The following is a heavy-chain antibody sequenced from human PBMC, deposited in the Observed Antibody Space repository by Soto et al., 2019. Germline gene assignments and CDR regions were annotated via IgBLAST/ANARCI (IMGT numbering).Heavy chain of an antibody. Sequence: GGSLRLSCAASGFTFSSYGMHWVRQAPGKGLEWVAVIWYDGSNKYYADSVKGRFTISRDNSKNTLYLQMNSLRAEDTAVYYCARGLGESPHYYYYGMDVWGQGTTVTVSS. CDR1: GFTFSSYG. D-gene: IGHD2-21*01. V-gene: IGHV3-33*01. CDR2: IWYDGSNK. CDR3: ARGLGESPHYYYYGMDV. J-gene: IGHJ6*02.